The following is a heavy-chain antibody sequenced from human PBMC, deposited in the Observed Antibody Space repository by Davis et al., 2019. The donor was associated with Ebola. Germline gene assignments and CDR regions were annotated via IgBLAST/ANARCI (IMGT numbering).Heavy chain of an antibody. D-gene: IGHD1-20*01. J-gene: IGHJ6*02. V-gene: IGHV3-21*01. CDR1: GFTFSSYS. CDR2: ISSSSSYI. CDR3: ARARITGTRRFYYYYGMDV. Sequence: GESLKISCAASGFTFSSYSMNWVRQAPGKGLEWVSSISSSSSYIYYADSVKGRFTISRDNAKNSLYLQMNSLRAEDTAVYYYARARITGTRRFYYYYGMDVWGQGTTVTVSS.